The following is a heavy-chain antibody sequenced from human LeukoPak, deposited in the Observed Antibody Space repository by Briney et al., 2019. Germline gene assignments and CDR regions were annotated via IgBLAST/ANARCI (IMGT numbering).Heavy chain of an antibody. V-gene: IGHV3-30*04. J-gene: IGHJ3*02. CDR1: GYTFSSYA. CDR2: ISYDGSNK. Sequence: PGRSLRLSCAASGYTFSSYAMHWVRQAPGKGLEWVADISYDGSNKYYADSVKGRFTISRDNSKNTLYLQMNSLRAEDTAVYYCARQPYSSSWYGFDAFDIWGQGTMVTVSS. CDR3: ARQPYSSSWYGFDAFDI. D-gene: IGHD6-13*01.